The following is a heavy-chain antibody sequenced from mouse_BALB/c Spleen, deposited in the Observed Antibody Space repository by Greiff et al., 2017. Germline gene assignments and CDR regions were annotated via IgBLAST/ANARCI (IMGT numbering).Heavy chain of an antibody. J-gene: IGHJ4*01. CDR3: ASETTVVADYYAMDY. CDR2: ISSGGSYT. Sequence: EVKLVESGGGLVKPGGSLKLSCAASGFTFSSYAMSWVRQSPEKRLEWVAVISSGGSYTYYPDTVTGRFTISRDNAKNTLYLEMSSLRSEDTAMYYCASETTVVADYYAMDYWGQGTSVTVSS. V-gene: IGHV5-9-4*01. CDR1: GFTFSSYA. D-gene: IGHD1-1*01.